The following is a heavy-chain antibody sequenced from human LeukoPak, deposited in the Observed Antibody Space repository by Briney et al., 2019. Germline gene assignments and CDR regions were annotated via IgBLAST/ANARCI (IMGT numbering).Heavy chain of an antibody. CDR2: VSYDGSNK. J-gene: IGHJ4*02. Sequence: PGRSLRPSCAASGSTLSSYAMHWARHAPGKGMEWVAVVSYDGSNKYYADSVKGRFTISRDNSKNRLYLQMNSLRAEDTAVYYCARDRTAFHFDYWGQGTLVTVSS. CDR3: ARDRTAFHFDY. V-gene: IGHV3-30-3*01. CDR1: GSTLSSYA.